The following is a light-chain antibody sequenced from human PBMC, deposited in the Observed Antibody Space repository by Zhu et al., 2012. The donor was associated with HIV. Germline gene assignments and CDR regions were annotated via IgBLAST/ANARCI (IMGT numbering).Light chain of an antibody. CDR1: QSVSSNY. CDR2: GAS. J-gene: IGKJ1*01. V-gene: IGKV3-20*01. CDR3: HQYDNSWT. Sequence: EVVLTQSPDTLSLSPGDRATLACRASQSVSSNYLIWYQQKPGQAPRPLIYGASDRASGVPDRFSGSGSGTDFTLSISRLEPKDFAVYYCHQYDNSWTFGQGTKVEIK.